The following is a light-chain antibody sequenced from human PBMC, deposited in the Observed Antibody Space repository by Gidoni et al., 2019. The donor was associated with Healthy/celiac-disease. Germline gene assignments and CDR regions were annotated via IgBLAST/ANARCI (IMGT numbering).Light chain of an antibody. CDR1: RRDVGSYNL. Sequence: QSALTQPASVSGSPGQSITISCTGTRRDVGSYNLVSWYQQHPGKAPKLMIYEGSKRPSGVSNRFAGSKAGNTASMTISGLQAEDEADYYCCSDAGSRTLRVFGGGTKLTVL. CDR3: CSDAGSRTLRV. CDR2: EGS. V-gene: IGLV2-23*01. J-gene: IGLJ2*01.